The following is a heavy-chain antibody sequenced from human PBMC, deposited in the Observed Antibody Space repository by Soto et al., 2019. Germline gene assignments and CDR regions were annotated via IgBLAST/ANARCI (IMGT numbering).Heavy chain of an antibody. V-gene: IGHV1-3*01. Sequence: GASVKVSCKASGYTFTNFGISWVRQAPGQRLEWMGWINAGNGNTKYSQKFQGRVTITRDTSASTAYMELSSLRSEDTAVYYCARGASSSWPFDYWGQGTLVTVSS. D-gene: IGHD6-13*01. CDR3: ARGASSSWPFDY. CDR2: INAGNGNT. CDR1: GYTFTNFG. J-gene: IGHJ4*02.